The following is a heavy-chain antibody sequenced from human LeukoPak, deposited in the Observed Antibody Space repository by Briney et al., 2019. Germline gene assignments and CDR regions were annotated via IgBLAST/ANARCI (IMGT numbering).Heavy chain of an antibody. V-gene: IGHV3-23*01. CDR2: ISGSGGST. CDR3: AKDGSLRMGYYYGMDV. CDR1: GFTFSSYA. Sequence: GGSLRLSCAASGFTFSSYAMSWVRQAPGKGLEWVSAISGSGGSTYYADSVKGRFTISRDNSKNTLYLQMNSLRAEDTAVYYCAKDGSLRMGYYYGMDVWGQGTTVTVSS. J-gene: IGHJ6*02. D-gene: IGHD4-17*01.